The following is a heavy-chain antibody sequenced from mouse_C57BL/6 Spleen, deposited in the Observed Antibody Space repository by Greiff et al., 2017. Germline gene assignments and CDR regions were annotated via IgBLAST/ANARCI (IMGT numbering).Heavy chain of an antibody. CDR2: INPNNGGT. CDR3: ARSYGGSYVWYFDV. CDR1: GYTFTDYY. D-gene: IGHD1-1*01. Sequence: VQLQQSGPELVKPGASVKISCKASGYTFTDYYMNWVKQSHGKSLEWIGDINPNNGGTSYNQKFKGKATLTVDKSSSTAYMELRSLTSEDSAVYYCARSYGGSYVWYFDVWGTGTTVTVSS. V-gene: IGHV1-26*01. J-gene: IGHJ1*03.